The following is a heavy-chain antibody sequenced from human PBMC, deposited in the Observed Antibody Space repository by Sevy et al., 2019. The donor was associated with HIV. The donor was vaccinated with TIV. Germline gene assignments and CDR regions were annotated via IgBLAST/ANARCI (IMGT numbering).Heavy chain of an antibody. CDR2: ISYDGSNK. J-gene: IGHJ6*02. Sequence: GGSLRLSCAASGFTFSSYGMHWVRQAPGKGLEWVAVISYDGSNKYYAYSVKGRFTISRDNSKNTLYLQMNSLRAEDTAVYYCAKDLGPHYDFWSGQTYYYYGMDVWGQGTTVTVSS. D-gene: IGHD3-3*01. V-gene: IGHV3-30*18. CDR3: AKDLGPHYDFWSGQTYYYYGMDV. CDR1: GFTFSSYG.